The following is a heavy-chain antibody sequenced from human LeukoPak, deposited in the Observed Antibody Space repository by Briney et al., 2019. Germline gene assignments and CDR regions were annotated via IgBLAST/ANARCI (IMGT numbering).Heavy chain of an antibody. CDR1: GGSFNDYY. V-gene: IGHV4-34*01. J-gene: IGHJ4*02. Sequence: PSETLSLTCAVYGGSFNDYYWTWIRQPPGKGLEWIGEINNSGRTNYYPSLNSRVTMSVDTSKNQFSLRLTSVTAADTATYYCARGRYNYGFYDSWGQGTLVSVSS. CDR3: ARGRYNYGFYDS. CDR2: INNSGRT. D-gene: IGHD5-18*01.